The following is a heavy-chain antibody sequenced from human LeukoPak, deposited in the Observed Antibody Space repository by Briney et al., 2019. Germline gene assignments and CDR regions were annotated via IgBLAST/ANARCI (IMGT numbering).Heavy chain of an antibody. CDR2: INHSGST. Sequence: SETLSLTCAVYGGSFSGYYWSWIRDPPGRGLECLGEINHSGSTNYNPSLKSRVTISVDTSKNQFSLKLSSVTAARTPVYYCARGSPYGRNWFDPWGQGTLVTLSS. D-gene: IGHD3-10*01. CDR3: ARGSPYGRNWFDP. CDR1: GGSFSGYY. J-gene: IGHJ5*02. V-gene: IGHV4-34*01.